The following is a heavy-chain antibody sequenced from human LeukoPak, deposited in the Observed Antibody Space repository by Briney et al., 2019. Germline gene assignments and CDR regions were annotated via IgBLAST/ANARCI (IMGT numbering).Heavy chain of an antibody. CDR1: GGSISSGDYY. V-gene: IGHV4-61*08. CDR3: ARDCSSTSCSFDY. J-gene: IGHJ4*02. CDR2: IYYSGST. D-gene: IGHD2-2*01. Sequence: SETLSLTCTVSGGSISSGDYYWSWIRQPPGKGLEWIGYIYYSGSTNYNPPLKGRVTISVDTSKNQFSLKLSSVTAADTAVYYCARDCSSTSCSFDYWGQGTLVTVSS.